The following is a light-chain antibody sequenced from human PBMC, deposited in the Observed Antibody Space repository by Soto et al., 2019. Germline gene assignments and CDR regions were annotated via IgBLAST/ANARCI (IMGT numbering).Light chain of an antibody. Sequence: EIVLTQSPATLSLSPGERATLSCRASQSVSSYLAWYQQKPGQAPRLLIYAASNRATGIPARFSGSGSGTDFTLTISSLEPEDFAVYYCQQRTNWRITFGQGTRLEIK. V-gene: IGKV3-11*01. J-gene: IGKJ5*01. CDR2: AAS. CDR1: QSVSSY. CDR3: QQRTNWRIT.